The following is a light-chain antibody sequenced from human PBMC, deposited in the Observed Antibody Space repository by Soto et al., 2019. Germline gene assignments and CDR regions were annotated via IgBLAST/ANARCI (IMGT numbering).Light chain of an antibody. CDR2: GAS. CDR1: QSVSSY. Sequence: EIVMTQSPATLSVSPGERATLSCRASQSVSSYLAWYQQKPGQAPRLLIYGASSRATGIPDRFSGSGSGTDFTLTISRLDPEDFAVYFCQQYGSSPRTFGQGTKVDI. CDR3: QQYGSSPRT. J-gene: IGKJ1*01. V-gene: IGKV3-20*01.